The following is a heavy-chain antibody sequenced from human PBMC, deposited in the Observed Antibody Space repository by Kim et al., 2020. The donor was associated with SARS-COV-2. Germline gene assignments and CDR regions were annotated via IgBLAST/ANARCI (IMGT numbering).Heavy chain of an antibody. D-gene: IGHD6-13*01. J-gene: IGHJ6*02. CDR3: ARSRSQQQLVLDMDV. Sequence: VSVKSRITIKPDTSKNQFSLQLNSVTPEDTAVYYCARSRSQQQLVLDMDVWGQGTTVTVSS. V-gene: IGHV6-1*01.